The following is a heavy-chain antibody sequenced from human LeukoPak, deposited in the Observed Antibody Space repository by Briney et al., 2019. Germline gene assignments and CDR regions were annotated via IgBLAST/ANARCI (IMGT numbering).Heavy chain of an antibody. D-gene: IGHD1-26*01. CDR3: AGFGQWGQLWLDY. CDR1: GGSVSSGSYY. J-gene: IGHJ4*02. CDR2: IYYSGST. V-gene: IGHV4-61*01. Sequence: SETLSLTCTVSGGSVSSGSYYWSWIRQPPGKGLEWIGYIYYSGSTNYNPSLKSRVTISVDTSKNQFSLKLSSVTAADTAVYLRAGFGQWGQLWLDYWGQGTLVTVSS.